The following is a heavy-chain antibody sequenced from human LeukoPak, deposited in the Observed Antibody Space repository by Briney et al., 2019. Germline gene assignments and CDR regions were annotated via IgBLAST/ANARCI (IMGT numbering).Heavy chain of an antibody. CDR3: ARHVLIGSGWPAFQH. Sequence: GESLKISCKGSGYSFTSYWIGWVRQMPGKGLEWMGIIYPGDSDTRYSPSFQGQVTISADKSISTAYLQWSSLKASDTAMYYCARHVLIGSGWPAFQHWGQGTLVTVSS. CDR1: GYSFTSYW. CDR2: IYPGDSDT. V-gene: IGHV5-51*01. D-gene: IGHD6-19*01. J-gene: IGHJ1*01.